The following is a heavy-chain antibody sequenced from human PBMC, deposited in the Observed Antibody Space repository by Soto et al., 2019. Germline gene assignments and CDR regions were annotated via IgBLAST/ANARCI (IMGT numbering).Heavy chain of an antibody. J-gene: IGHJ6*02. V-gene: IGHV4-31*03. CDR1: GGSISSGGYY. CDR3: ARGNFWSGYYTPGDYYYYGMDV. CDR2: IYYSGST. Sequence: PSETLSLTCTVSGGSISSGGYYWSWIRQHPGKGLEWIGYIYYSGSTYYNPSLKSRVTISVDTSKNQFSLKLSSVTAADTAVYYCARGNFWSGYYTPGDYYYYGMDVWGQGTTVTV. D-gene: IGHD3-3*01.